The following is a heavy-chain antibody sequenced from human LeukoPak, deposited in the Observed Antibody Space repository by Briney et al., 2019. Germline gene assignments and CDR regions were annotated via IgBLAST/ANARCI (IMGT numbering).Heavy chain of an antibody. V-gene: IGHV4-34*01. CDR3: ARGQWWFDP. D-gene: IGHD2-8*01. Sequence: SETLSLTCAVYGGSFRGYYWSWIRQPPGKGLEWIGEINHSGSTNYNPSLKSRVTISVDTSKNQFSLKLSSVTAADTAVYYCARGQWWFDPWGQGTLVTVSS. CDR2: INHSGST. CDR1: GGSFRGYY. J-gene: IGHJ5*02.